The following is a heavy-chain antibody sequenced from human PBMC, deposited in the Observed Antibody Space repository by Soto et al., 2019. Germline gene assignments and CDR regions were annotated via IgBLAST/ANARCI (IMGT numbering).Heavy chain of an antibody. CDR2: IYYSGST. Sequence: SETLSLTCTVSGGPVSSGDYYWSWIRQPPEKSLEWIGYIYYSGSTYYNPSLKSRVTISVDTSKNQFSLKLSSVTAADTAVYYCASLKLGYSTFDPWGQGTLVTVSS. J-gene: IGHJ5*02. CDR3: ASLKLGYSTFDP. V-gene: IGHV4-30-4*02. CDR1: GGPVSSGDYY. D-gene: IGHD5-18*01.